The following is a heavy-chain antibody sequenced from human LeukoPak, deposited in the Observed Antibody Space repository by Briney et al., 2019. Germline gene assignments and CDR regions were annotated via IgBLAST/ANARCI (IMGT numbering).Heavy chain of an antibody. J-gene: IGHJ4*02. V-gene: IGHV4-34*01. D-gene: IGHD2-15*01. CDR1: GGSSSGYY. CDR3: ARGRYCSGGSCYSRAPLFDY. Sequence: PSETLSLTCAVYGGSSSGYYWSWIRQPPGKGLEWIGEINHSGSTNYNPSLKSRVTISVDTSKNQFSLKLSSVTAADTAVYYCARGRYCSGGSCYSRAPLFDYWGQGTLVTVSS. CDR2: INHSGST.